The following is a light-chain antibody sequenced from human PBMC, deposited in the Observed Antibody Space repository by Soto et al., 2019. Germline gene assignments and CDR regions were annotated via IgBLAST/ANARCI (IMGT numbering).Light chain of an antibody. CDR3: QQSNNWPTT. J-gene: IGKJ1*01. V-gene: IGKV3-15*01. CDR2: DAS. CDR1: QSVNSN. Sequence: EIVMTQSPATLSVSPGETATLSCRASQSVNSNLAWYQQKPGQAPRLLISDASTRAAGLPARFSGSGSGTEFTLTISSRQSEDFAVYFCQQSNNWPTTFGQGTKVEIK.